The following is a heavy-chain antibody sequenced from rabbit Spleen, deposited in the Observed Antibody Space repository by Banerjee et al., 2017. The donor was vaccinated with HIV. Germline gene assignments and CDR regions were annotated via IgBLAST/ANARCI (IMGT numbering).Heavy chain of an antibody. V-gene: IGHV1S40*01. J-gene: IGHJ6*01. CDR3: ARDTSSSFSSYGMDL. CDR1: GFSFSYNYY. CDR2: IYAGSGRT. D-gene: IGHD1-1*01. Sequence: QSLEESGGDLVKPGASLTLTCTASGFSFSYNYYMCWVRQAPGKGLEWIACIYAGSGRTYYATWAKGRFTISKTSSTTVPLQMTSLTAADTATYFCARDTSSSFSSYGMDLWGPGTLVTVS.